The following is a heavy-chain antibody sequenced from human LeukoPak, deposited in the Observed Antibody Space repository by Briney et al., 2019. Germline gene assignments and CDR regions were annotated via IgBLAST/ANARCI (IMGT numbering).Heavy chain of an antibody. J-gene: IGHJ4*02. Sequence: GRSLRLSCAASGFTFSSYAMHWVRQAPGKGLEWVAVISYDGSNKYYADSVKGRFTISRDNSKYTLYLQMNSLRAEDTAVYYRARDQKVLRYFDWLFDYWGQGTLVTVSS. CDR2: ISYDGSNK. V-gene: IGHV3-30-3*01. CDR1: GFTFSSYA. CDR3: ARDQKVLRYFDWLFDY. D-gene: IGHD3-9*01.